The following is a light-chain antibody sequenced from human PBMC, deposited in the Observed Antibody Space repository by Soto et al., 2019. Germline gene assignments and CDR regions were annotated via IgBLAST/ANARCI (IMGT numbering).Light chain of an antibody. CDR3: YSYTTTNTWL. J-gene: IGLJ2*01. CDR1: SNDVGAYNY. CDR2: VVT. Sequence: QSALTQPASMSGSPGQSITISCAGTSNDVGAYNYVSWYQHHPGQAPKLMIYVVTNRPSGVSPRFSGSKSGNTASLIISGLQAEDEAHYYCYSYTTTNTWLFGGGTKVTV. V-gene: IGLV2-14*01.